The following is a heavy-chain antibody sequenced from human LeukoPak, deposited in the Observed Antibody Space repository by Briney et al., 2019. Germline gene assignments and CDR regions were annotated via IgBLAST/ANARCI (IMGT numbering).Heavy chain of an antibody. Sequence: PGRSLRLSCAASGFTFSSYGVHWGRQAPGKGLEWGAVISYDGSNKYYADSVKGRFTISRDNSKNTLYLQMNSLRAEDTAVYYCAPLSYCSSTSCSDYWGQGTLVTVSS. CDR1: GFTFSSYG. V-gene: IGHV3-30*03. J-gene: IGHJ4*02. CDR2: ISYDGSNK. CDR3: APLSYCSSTSCSDY. D-gene: IGHD2-2*01.